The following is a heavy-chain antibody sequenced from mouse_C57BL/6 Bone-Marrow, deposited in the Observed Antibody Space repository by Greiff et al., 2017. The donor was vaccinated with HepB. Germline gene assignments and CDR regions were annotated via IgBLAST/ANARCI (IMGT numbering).Heavy chain of an antibody. CDR3: ARNGYYPPDAMDY. D-gene: IGHD2-3*01. CDR1: GFNIKDYY. CDR2: IDPEDGET. V-gene: IGHV14-2*01. J-gene: IGHJ4*01. Sequence: VQLKESGAELVKPGASVKLSCTASGFNIKDYYMHWVKQRTEQGLEWIGRIDPEDGETQYAPKFQGKATITADTSSKTAYLQLSSLTSEDTAVYYCARNGYYPPDAMDYWGQGTSVTVSS.